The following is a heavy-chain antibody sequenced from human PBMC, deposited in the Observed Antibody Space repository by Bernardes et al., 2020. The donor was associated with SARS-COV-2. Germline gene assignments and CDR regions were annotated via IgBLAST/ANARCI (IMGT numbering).Heavy chain of an antibody. J-gene: IGHJ3*01. V-gene: IGHV3-53*01. D-gene: IGHD6-19*01. CDR3: ARETQWTFDL. Sequence: GGSLRLHCSASGLIVSSNYMSWVRQTPAKGLEWVSDIYNDGRTYYADSVGGRFTVSRDSSKNTMYLQMNSLRAEDTALYYCARETQWTFDLWGQGTMVTVSS. CDR2: IYNDGRT. CDR1: GLIVSSNY.